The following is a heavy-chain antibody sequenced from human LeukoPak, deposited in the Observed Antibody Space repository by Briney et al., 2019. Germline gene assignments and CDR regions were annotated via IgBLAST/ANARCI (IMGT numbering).Heavy chain of an antibody. J-gene: IGHJ4*02. V-gene: IGHV1-46*01. CDR3: ARDQFETSHCERDCYFDY. CDR1: GYTFTSYS. Sequence: ASVKVSCKASGYTFTSYSMQWVRQAPGQGLEWMGIINPSGGSTSYAQKFQGRVTMTTDTSTSTVYMELSSLRSEDTAVYYCARDQFETSHCERDCYFDYWGQGTLVTVSS. D-gene: IGHD2-21*02. CDR2: INPSGGST.